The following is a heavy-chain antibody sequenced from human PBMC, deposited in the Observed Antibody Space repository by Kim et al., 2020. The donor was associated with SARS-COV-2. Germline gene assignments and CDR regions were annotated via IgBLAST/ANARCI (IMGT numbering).Heavy chain of an antibody. J-gene: IGHJ6*02. Sequence: GGSLRLSCAASGFTFSSYSMNWVRQAPGKGLEWVSSISSSSSYIYYADSVKGRFTISRDNAKNSLYLQMNSLRAEDTAVYYCARDLGGRYDGMDVWGQGTTVTVSS. V-gene: IGHV3-21*01. CDR1: GFTFSSYS. D-gene: IGHD3-16*01. CDR3: ARDLGGRYDGMDV. CDR2: ISSSSSYI.